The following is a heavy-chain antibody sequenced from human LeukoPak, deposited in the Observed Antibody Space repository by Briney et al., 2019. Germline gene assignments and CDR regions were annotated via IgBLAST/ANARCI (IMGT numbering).Heavy chain of an antibody. Sequence: ASVKVSCKASGYTFTSYDINWVRQATGQGLEWMGWMNPNSGNTGYAQKFQGRVTITRNTSISTAYMELSSLRSEDTAVYYCARSRPGQYQLLFDYWGQGTLVTVTS. CDR2: MNPNSGNT. CDR1: GYTFTSYD. J-gene: IGHJ4*02. CDR3: ARSRPGQYQLLFDY. V-gene: IGHV1-8*03. D-gene: IGHD2-2*01.